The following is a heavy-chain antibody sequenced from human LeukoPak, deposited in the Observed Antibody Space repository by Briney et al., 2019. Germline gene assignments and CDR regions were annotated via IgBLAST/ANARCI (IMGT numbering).Heavy chain of an antibody. V-gene: IGHV1-18*01. CDR1: GYTFTSYG. Sequence: GASVKVSCKASGYTFTSYGISWVRQALEQGLWWRAWISAYIVNTNYAQKFQGRVTITRDTSASTAYMELSSLRSEDTAVYYCASALEWLLSPPGAYYYYGMDVWGQGTTVTVSS. CDR2: ISAYIVNT. CDR3: ASALEWLLSPPGAYYYYGMDV. D-gene: IGHD3-3*01. J-gene: IGHJ6*02.